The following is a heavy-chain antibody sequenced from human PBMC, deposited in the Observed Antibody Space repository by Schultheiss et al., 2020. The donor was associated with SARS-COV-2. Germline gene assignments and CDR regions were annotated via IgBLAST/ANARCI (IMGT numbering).Heavy chain of an antibody. CDR1: GITFSSYS. Sequence: GESLKISCAASGITFSSYSMNWVRQAPGKGLEWVSSISSSSSYIYYAGSVQGRFTISRDNSKNTLYLQMNSLRAEDTAVYYCAREMVRGERYYYYGMDVWGQGTTVTVSS. D-gene: IGHD3-10*01. V-gene: IGHV3-21*01. CDR3: AREMVRGERYYYYGMDV. CDR2: ISSSSSYI. J-gene: IGHJ6*02.